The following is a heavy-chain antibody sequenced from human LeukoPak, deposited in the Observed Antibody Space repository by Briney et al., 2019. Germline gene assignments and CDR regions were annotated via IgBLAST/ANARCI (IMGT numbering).Heavy chain of an antibody. J-gene: IGHJ6*03. CDR1: GGSISSYY. CDR3: ARGWTTVVTLIGYYYYMDV. V-gene: IGHV4-59*01. D-gene: IGHD4-23*01. CDR2: IYYSGST. Sequence: SETLSLTCTVSGGSISSYYWSWIRQPPGKGLEWIGYIYYSGSTNYNPSLKSRVTISVDTSKNQFSLKLSSVTAADTAVYYCARGWTTVVTLIGYYYYMDVWGKGTTVTISS.